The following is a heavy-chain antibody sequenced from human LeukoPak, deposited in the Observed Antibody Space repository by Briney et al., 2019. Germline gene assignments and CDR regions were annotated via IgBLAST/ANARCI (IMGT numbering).Heavy chain of an antibody. CDR3: AKDGDTAMVYFDY. CDR2: ISYDGSTT. V-gene: IGHV3-30-3*01. D-gene: IGHD5-18*01. CDR1: GFTFRSSA. Sequence: AGGSLRLSCAASGFTFRSSAMHWVRQAPGKGLEWVAVISYDGSTTYYADSVKGRFTISRDTSKNALYLQMNSLRAEDTAVYYCAKDGDTAMVYFDYWGQGTLVTVSS. J-gene: IGHJ4*02.